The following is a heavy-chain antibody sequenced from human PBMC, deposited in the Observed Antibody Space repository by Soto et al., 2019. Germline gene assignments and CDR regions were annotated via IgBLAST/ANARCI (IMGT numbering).Heavy chain of an antibody. CDR1: GGSISSYY. D-gene: IGHD2-2*01. CDR2: IYYSGST. CDR3: ARVSTYCSSTSCHYYYYYYMDV. V-gene: IGHV4-59*01. J-gene: IGHJ6*03. Sequence: TSETLSLTCTVSGGSISSYYWSWIRQPPGKGLEWIGYIYYSGSTNYNPSLKSRVTISVDTSKNQFSLKLSSVTAADTAVYYCARVSTYCSSTSCHYYYYYYMDVWGKGTTVTVSS.